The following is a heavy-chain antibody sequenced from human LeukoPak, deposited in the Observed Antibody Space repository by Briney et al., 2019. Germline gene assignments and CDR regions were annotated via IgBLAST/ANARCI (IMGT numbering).Heavy chain of an antibody. CDR1: GGTFRSYA. D-gene: IGHD6-13*01. V-gene: IGHV1-69*05. CDR3: ARGGRVAAADPPYYYYYMDV. J-gene: IGHJ6*03. Sequence: SVKVSCKASGGTFRSYATSGARQGPGQGLEWRGGTIPIFGTANYAQKFQGRVTITTDESTSTAYMELSSLRSEDTAVYYCARGGRVAAADPPYYYYYMDVWGKGTTVTVSS. CDR2: TIPIFGTA.